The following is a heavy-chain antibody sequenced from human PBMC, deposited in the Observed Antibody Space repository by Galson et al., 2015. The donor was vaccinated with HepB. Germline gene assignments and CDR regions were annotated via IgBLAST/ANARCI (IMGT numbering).Heavy chain of an antibody. CDR2: ISGSGGST. V-gene: IGHV3-23*01. D-gene: IGHD2-2*01. J-gene: IGHJ5*02. CDR3: ADCSSTSCYRAGWFDP. CDR1: GFTFSSYA. Sequence: SLRLSCAASGFTFSSYAMSWVRQAPGKGLEWVSAISGSGGSTYYADSVKGRFTISRDNSKNTLYLQMNSLRAEDTAVYYCADCSSTSCYRAGWFDPWGQGTLVTVSS.